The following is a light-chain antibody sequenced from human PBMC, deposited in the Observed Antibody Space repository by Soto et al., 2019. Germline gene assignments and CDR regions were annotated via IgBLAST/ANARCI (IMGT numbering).Light chain of an antibody. Sequence: EIVMTQSPATLSLSPGERATLSCRASLSVSSDLAWYRQKPGQAPRLLIYRAFTRATGIPARFSGSGFGTDFTLTISSLQSEDFAVYYCQQYNSFYSFGLGTNLEIK. CDR1: LSVSSD. CDR2: RAF. V-gene: IGKV3-15*01. J-gene: IGKJ2*03. CDR3: QQYNSFYS.